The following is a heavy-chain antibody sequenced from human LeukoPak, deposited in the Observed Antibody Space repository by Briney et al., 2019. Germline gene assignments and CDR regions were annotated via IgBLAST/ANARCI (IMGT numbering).Heavy chain of an antibody. J-gene: IGHJ4*02. D-gene: IGHD6-13*01. Sequence: PSETLSLTCTVSGGSISTYYWSWIRQPPGKGLEWIGNIYTSGITTYNPSLKSRVTISVDTSKKQFSLKLSSVTAADTAVYFCARHKIAAAVYFFDYWGQGTLVTVSS. V-gene: IGHV4-4*09. CDR3: ARHKIAAAVYFFDY. CDR2: IYTSGIT. CDR1: GGSISTYY.